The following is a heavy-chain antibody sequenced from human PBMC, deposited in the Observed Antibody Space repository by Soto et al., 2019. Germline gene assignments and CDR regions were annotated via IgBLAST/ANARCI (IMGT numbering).Heavy chain of an antibody. V-gene: IGHV1-69*19. J-gene: IGHJ4*02. CDR3: AREVQVHTPAFVY. D-gene: IGHD3-10*01. CDR2: ISPMFGAA. CDR1: GGTFNTYA. Sequence: QVQLVQSGAEMKKPGSSVKVSCQSSGGTFNTYAMNWVRQAPGQGPEWMGDISPMFGAANYAPKFQGRVTITADESTGTSYMQLSSVTSEDTAVYFCAREVQVHTPAFVYWGQGTLVTVSS.